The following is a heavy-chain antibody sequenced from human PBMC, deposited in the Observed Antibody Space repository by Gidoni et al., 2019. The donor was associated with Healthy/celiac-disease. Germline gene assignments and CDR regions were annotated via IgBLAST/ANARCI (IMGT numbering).Heavy chain of an antibody. D-gene: IGHD3-3*01. Sequence: QVQLVQSGAEVTKPGASVKVSCKASGYTFPSYGISWVRQAPGQGLEWMGWISAYNGNTNYAQKLQGRVTMTTDTSTSTAYMELRSLRSDDTAVYYCARGGGFWSGYYIASYYYGMDVWGQGTTVTVSS. V-gene: IGHV1-18*04. CDR2: ISAYNGNT. CDR3: ARGGGFWSGYYIASYYYGMDV. J-gene: IGHJ6*02. CDR1: GYTFPSYG.